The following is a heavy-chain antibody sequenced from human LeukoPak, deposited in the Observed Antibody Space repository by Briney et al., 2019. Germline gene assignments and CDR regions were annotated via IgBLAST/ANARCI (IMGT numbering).Heavy chain of an antibody. Sequence: GGSLRLSCAASGFTFNSYSMNWVRQAPGKGLEWVSSISSSSSYIYYADSVKGRFTISRDNAKISLYLQMNSLRAEDTAVYYCASSPGEGYFDYWGQGTLVTVSS. V-gene: IGHV3-21*01. J-gene: IGHJ4*02. CDR2: ISSSSSYI. D-gene: IGHD3-16*01. CDR1: GFTFNSYS. CDR3: ASSPGEGYFDY.